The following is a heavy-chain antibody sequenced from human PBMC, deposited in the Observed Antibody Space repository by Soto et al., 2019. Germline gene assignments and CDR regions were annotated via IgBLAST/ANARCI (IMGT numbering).Heavy chain of an antibody. CDR3: ARVPGHSYFDL. CDR1: GFTFSDYA. Sequence: QVQLVESGGGVVQPGRSLRLSCAASGFTFSDYAMHWVRQAPGKGLGWVAVVSYDGSNKYYADSVKGRFTISRDNSKNTLYRQMNSLRPEDTAVYYCARVPGHSYFDLWGRGTLVTVSS. J-gene: IGHJ2*01. V-gene: IGHV3-30-3*01. CDR2: VSYDGSNK.